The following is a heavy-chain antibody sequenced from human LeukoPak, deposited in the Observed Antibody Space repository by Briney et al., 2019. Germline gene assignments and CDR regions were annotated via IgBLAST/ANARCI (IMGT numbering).Heavy chain of an antibody. D-gene: IGHD5-18*01. J-gene: IGHJ4*02. CDR2: IYYSGST. Sequence: SQTLSLTCTVSGGSISSGGYYWSWIRQHPGKGLEWIGYIYYSGSTYYNPSLKSRVTISVDTSKNQFSLKLSSVTAADTAVYYCARHTTYGYSYGYDYWGQGTLVTVSS. V-gene: IGHV4-31*03. CDR1: GGSISSGGYY. CDR3: ARHTTYGYSYGYDY.